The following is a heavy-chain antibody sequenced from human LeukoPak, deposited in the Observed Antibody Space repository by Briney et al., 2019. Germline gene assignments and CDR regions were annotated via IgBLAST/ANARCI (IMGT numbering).Heavy chain of an antibody. Sequence: GASVKVSCKTSGYTFIDYFMQWVRQAPGQGLEWMGRVNAKTGGTHYSEKFLDRVTMTSDTSISTVYMELRRLRSDDTAVYYCARDKYRPDYYGMDVWGQGTTVTVSS. J-gene: IGHJ6*02. D-gene: IGHD2/OR15-2a*01. CDR1: GYTFIDYF. CDR2: VNAKTGGT. V-gene: IGHV1-2*06. CDR3: ARDKYRPDYYGMDV.